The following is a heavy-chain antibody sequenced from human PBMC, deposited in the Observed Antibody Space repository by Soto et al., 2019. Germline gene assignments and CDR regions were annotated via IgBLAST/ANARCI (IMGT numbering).Heavy chain of an antibody. V-gene: IGHV1-18*01. CDR3: ARDLAAGMIDY. J-gene: IGHJ4*02. Sequence: QVQLVQSGAEVKKPGASVKVSCKASGYTFTSYGISWVRQAPGQGLEWMGWISAHNGNTKYAQKVQGRVTMTTDTSTSTAYMERRRLRSDDTAVYYCARDLAAGMIDYWGQGTLVTVSS. CDR2: ISAHNGNT. CDR1: GYTFTSYG. D-gene: IGHD6-13*01.